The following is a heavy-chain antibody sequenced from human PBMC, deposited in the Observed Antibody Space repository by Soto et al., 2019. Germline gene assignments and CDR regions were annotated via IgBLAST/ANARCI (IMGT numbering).Heavy chain of an antibody. D-gene: IGHD3-22*01. V-gene: IGHV4-31*03. J-gene: IGHJ3*02. CDR2: IYYSGST. Sequence: SETLSLTCTVSGGSISSGGYYWSWIRQHPGKGLEWIGYIYYSGSTYYNPSLKSRVTISVDTSKNQFFLKLSSVTAADTAVYYCARGEYYYDSSGYYGYDAFDIWGQGTMVTV. CDR3: ARGEYYYDSSGYYGYDAFDI. CDR1: GGSISSGGYY.